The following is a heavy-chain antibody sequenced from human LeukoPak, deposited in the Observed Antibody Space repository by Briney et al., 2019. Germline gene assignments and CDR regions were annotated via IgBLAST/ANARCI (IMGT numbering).Heavy chain of an antibody. D-gene: IGHD3-16*01. CDR2: VYDIGST. CDR1: GGSIGSHY. CDR3: ARGGVLKSVDY. Sequence: SETLSLTCTVSGGSIGSHYWTWIRQTPGKGLEWIGYVYDIGSTKYNPSLKSRVTISVDTSKNQFSLRLSSVTAADTAVYYCARGGVLKSVDYWGQGTLVAVSS. J-gene: IGHJ4*02. V-gene: IGHV4-59*11.